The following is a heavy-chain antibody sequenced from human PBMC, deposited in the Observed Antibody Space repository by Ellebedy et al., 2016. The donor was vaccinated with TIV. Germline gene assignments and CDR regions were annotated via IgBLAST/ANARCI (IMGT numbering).Heavy chain of an antibody. Sequence: SETLSLXXTVSGGSISSSSYYWGWIRQPPGKGLEWIGSIYYSGSTYYNPSLKSRVTISVDTSKNQFSLKLSSVTAADTAVYYCARERGRGWELLRGGVAFDVWGQGTMVTVSS. D-gene: IGHD1-26*01. CDR1: GGSISSSSYY. CDR3: ARERGRGWELLRGGVAFDV. CDR2: IYYSGST. J-gene: IGHJ3*01. V-gene: IGHV4-39*02.